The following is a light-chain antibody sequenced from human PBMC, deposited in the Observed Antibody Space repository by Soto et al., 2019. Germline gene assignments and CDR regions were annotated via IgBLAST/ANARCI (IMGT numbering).Light chain of an antibody. J-gene: IGKJ1*01. Sequence: DIQMTQYPSSLSASVGDRVTITCRASQSISTYLNWYQQKQGKAPKLLIYAASSLQSGVPSRFSGSVSGTDFTLNIRSLQPEDFATYYSQQSYSTPRTFGQGTRVEIK. CDR3: QQSYSTPRT. V-gene: IGKV1-39*01. CDR1: QSISTY. CDR2: AAS.